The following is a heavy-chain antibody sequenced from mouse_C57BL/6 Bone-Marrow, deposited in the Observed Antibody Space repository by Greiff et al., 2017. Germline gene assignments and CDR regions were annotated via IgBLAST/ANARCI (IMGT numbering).Heavy chain of an antibody. V-gene: IGHV1-82*01. CDR1: GYAFSNYW. CDR2: IYPGDGDT. CDR3: ARWSYYEGYYAMDY. Sequence: VQLQQSGPELVKPGASVKISCKASGYAFSNYWMNWVKQRPGKGLEWIGRIYPGDGDTNYNGKFKGKAKLTADKSSSTAYMQLSSLTTVDSAVYFCARWSYYEGYYAMDYWGQGTSVTVSS. J-gene: IGHJ4*01. D-gene: IGHD1-1*01.